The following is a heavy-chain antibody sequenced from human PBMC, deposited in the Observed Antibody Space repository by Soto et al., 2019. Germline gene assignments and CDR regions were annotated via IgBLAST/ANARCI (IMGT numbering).Heavy chain of an antibody. CDR1: GFTFSSYA. CDR2: ISGSGGST. CDR3: ANHFKSLPAASYFDY. V-gene: IGHV3-23*01. J-gene: IGHJ4*02. Sequence: EVQLLESGGGLVQPGGSLRLSCAASGFTFSSYAMSWVRQAPGKGLEWVSAISGSGGSTYYADSVKGRFTISRDNSKNTLYLQMNSLRAEDTAVYYCANHFKSLPAASYFDYWGQGTLVTVSS. D-gene: IGHD2-2*01.